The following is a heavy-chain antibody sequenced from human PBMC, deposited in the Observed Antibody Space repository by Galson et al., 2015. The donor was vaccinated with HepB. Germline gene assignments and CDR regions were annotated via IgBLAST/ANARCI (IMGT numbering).Heavy chain of an antibody. CDR1: GFTFSSYA. V-gene: IGHV3-23*01. CDR3: AKGTDRYDSSGYPNDY. Sequence: SLRLSCAASGFTFSSYAMSWVRQAPGKGLEWVSAISGSGGSTYYADSVKGRFTISRDNSKNTLYLQMNSLRAEDTAVYYCAKGTDRYDSSGYPNDYWGQGTLVTVSA. CDR2: ISGSGGST. J-gene: IGHJ4*02. D-gene: IGHD3-22*01.